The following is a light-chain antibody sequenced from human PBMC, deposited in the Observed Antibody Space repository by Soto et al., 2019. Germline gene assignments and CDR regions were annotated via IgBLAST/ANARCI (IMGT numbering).Light chain of an antibody. CDR2: ASS. Sequence: AIQMTQSPSSLSASIGDRVTITCRASQGIRNDLGWYQQKPGKAPKVLIYASSNLHSGVPSRFSGSGSGTDFTLTISRLQPEDFATYYSLQDYNYPHTCGPGTKVDIK. J-gene: IGKJ3*01. CDR1: QGIRND. CDR3: LQDYNYPHT. V-gene: IGKV1-6*01.